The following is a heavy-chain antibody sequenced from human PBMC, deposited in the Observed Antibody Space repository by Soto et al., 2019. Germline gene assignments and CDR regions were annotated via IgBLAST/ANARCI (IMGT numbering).Heavy chain of an antibody. J-gene: IGHJ6*03. CDR2: INHSGST. Sequence: SETLSLTCAVYGGSFSGYYWSWIRQPPGKGLEWIGEINHSGSTNYNPSLKSRVTISVDTSKNQFSLKLSSVTAADTAVYYCARAPNFDWIPNYYMDVWGKGTTVTVSS. CDR3: ARAPNFDWIPNYYMDV. D-gene: IGHD3-9*01. V-gene: IGHV4-34*01. CDR1: GGSFSGYY.